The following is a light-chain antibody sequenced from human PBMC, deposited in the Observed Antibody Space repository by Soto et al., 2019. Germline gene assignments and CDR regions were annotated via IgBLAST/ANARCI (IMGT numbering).Light chain of an antibody. CDR1: QSLYNSNNLNY. J-gene: IGKJ2*01. Sequence: DIVMTQSPDSLAVSLGERATINCKSSQSLYNSNNLNYLAWYQQKPGQPPKLLLYWASTRESGVPDRFRGSGYGTDFTLTISSLQAADGAVYYCQQSHSNPSTFGQGTKLEIK. CDR3: QQSHSNPST. CDR2: WAS. V-gene: IGKV4-1*01.